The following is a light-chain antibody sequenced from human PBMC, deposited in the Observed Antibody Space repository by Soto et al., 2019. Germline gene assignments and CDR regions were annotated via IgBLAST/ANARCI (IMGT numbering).Light chain of an antibody. CDR2: DAS. V-gene: IGKV1-33*01. J-gene: IGKJ3*01. Sequence: DIQMTQSPSSLSASVGDRVTITCQASQDISNYLNWYQQKPGQAPKLLIYDASNLETGVPSRFSGSGSGTDFTFTISRLQPEDTATYYCQHYDKLPFTFGPGTKVDIK. CDR3: QHYDKLPFT. CDR1: QDISNY.